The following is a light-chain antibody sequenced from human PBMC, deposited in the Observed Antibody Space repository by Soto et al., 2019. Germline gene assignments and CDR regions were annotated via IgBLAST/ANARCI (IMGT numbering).Light chain of an antibody. J-gene: IGKJ4*01. CDR1: QSVSNN. V-gene: IGKV3-15*01. CDR2: HAA. Sequence: EIVMTQSPATLSVSPGERATLSCRASQSVSNNVAWYQQKPGQAPRLLIYHAATRATGIPARFSGSGSGTEGTLTISSLQSEDFAVYYCQQYNEWPLTFGGGTKVEIK. CDR3: QQYNEWPLT.